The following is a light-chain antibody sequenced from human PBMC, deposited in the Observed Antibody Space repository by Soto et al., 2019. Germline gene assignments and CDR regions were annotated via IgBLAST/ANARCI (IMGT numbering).Light chain of an antibody. J-gene: IGKJ1*01. Sequence: DIQVTQSPSTLSASVGDRVTITCRASQSISRWLAWYQQKPGRAPKLLIYDASTLESGVSSRFSGTGSETECTLTITDLQADDLATYFCHQYKTYSTFGQGTKVEIK. CDR2: DAS. CDR3: HQYKTYST. V-gene: IGKV1-5*01. CDR1: QSISRW.